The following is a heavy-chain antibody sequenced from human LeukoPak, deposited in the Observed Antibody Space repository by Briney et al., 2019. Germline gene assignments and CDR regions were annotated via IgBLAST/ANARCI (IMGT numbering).Heavy chain of an antibody. CDR3: ARAQIGVLLWFGAEYFPH. CDR1: GFTFSDYY. CDR2: ISSSGSTI. J-gene: IGHJ1*01. Sequence: GGSLRLSCAASGFTFSDYYMSWIRQAPGKGLEWVSYISSSGSTIYYADSVKGRFTISRDNAKNSLYLQMNSLRAEDTAVYYCARAQIGVLLWFGAEYFPHWGQGTLVTVSS. V-gene: IGHV3-11*04. D-gene: IGHD3-10*01.